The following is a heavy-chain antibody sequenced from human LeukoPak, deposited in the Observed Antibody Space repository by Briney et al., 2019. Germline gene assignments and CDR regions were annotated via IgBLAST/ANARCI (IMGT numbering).Heavy chain of an antibody. V-gene: IGHV4-59*01. J-gene: IGHJ4*02. Sequence: PSETLSLTRTVSGGSISSYYWTWIRQPPGKGLEWIGSTYYGGSADYNPSLKSRVTLSLDTSKNQFSLKLRTVTAADTAVYYCARTPGVAGTSHYFDYWGQGTLVIVSS. D-gene: IGHD6-19*01. CDR1: GGSISSYY. CDR2: TYYGGSA. CDR3: ARTPGVAGTSHYFDY.